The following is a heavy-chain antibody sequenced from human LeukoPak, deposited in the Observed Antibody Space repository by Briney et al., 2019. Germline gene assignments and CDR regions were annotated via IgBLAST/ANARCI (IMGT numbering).Heavy chain of an antibody. Sequence: SETLSLTCTVSGGSISGYYWGWIRQPPGKGLEWIGSIYYSGSTYHNSSLKSRVTISIDTSKNQFSLKLSSVTAADTAVYYCARDHGLFHMFDPWGQGTLVTVSS. CDR1: GGSISGYY. CDR2: IYYSGST. D-gene: IGHD2-21*01. CDR3: ARDHGLFHMFDP. V-gene: IGHV4-39*07. J-gene: IGHJ5*02.